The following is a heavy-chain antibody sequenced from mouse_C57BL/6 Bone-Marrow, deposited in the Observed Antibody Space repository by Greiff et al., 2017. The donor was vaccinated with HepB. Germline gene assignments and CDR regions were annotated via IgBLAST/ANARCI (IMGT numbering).Heavy chain of an antibody. CDR3: ARPYYSNYVLDY. J-gene: IGHJ2*01. D-gene: IGHD2-5*01. V-gene: IGHV1-26*01. CDR2: INPNNGGT. CDR1: GYPFTDYY. Sequence: EVQLQQSGPELVKPGASVKISCKASGYPFTDYYMTWVKQSHGKSLEWIGDINPNNGGTSYNQKFKGKATLTVDKSSSTAYMELRSLTSEDSAVYYCARPYYSNYVLDYWGQGTTLTVSS.